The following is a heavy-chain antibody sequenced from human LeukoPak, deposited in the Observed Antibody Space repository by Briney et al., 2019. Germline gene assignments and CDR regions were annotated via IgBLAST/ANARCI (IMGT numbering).Heavy chain of an antibody. CDR1: GGSVSSGSYY. V-gene: IGHV4-39*07. CDR2: INHSGST. J-gene: IGHJ4*02. D-gene: IGHD1-26*01. Sequence: SETLSLTCTVSGGSVSSGSYYWSWIRQPPGKGLEWIGEINHSGSTNYNPSLKSRVTISVDTSKNQFSLKLSSVTAADTAVYYCARDQRGQSGSYFDYWGQGTLVTVSS. CDR3: ARDQRGQSGSYFDY.